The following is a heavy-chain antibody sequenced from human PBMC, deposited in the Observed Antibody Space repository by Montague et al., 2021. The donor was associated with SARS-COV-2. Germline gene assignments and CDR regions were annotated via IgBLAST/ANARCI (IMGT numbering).Heavy chain of an antibody. CDR2: ISSSGSTL. D-gene: IGHD6-19*01. V-gene: IGHV3-48*03. CDR1: GFTFSSYE. Sequence: SLRLSCAASGFTFSSYEMNWVRQAPGKGLEWVSYISSSGSTLYYADSVKGRFTISRDNAKNSLYLQMNSLRAEDTAVYYCARDGALYSSGWWGGDFDYWGQGTLVTVSS. CDR3: ARDGALYSSGWWGGDFDY. J-gene: IGHJ4*02.